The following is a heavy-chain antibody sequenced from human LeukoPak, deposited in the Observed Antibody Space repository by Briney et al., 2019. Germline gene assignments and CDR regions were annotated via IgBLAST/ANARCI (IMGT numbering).Heavy chain of an antibody. CDR2: IYPGDSDT. J-gene: IGHJ5*02. Sequence: GESLKISCKGSGYSFTSYWIGWVRQMPGKGLEWMGIIYPGDSDTRCSPSFQGQVTISADKSISTAYLQWSSLKASDTAMYYCARLFATAVAATSVGFDPWGQGTLVTVSS. V-gene: IGHV5-51*01. D-gene: IGHD2-15*01. CDR3: ARLFATAVAATSVGFDP. CDR1: GYSFTSYW.